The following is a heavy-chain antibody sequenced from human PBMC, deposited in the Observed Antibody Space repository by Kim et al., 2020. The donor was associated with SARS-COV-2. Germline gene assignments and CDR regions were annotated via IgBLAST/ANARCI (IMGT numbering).Heavy chain of an antibody. CDR1: GASISTYH. CDR3: ARRGWYSDI. V-gene: IGHV4-59*08. Sequence: SETLSLTCTVSGASISTYHWSWIRQPPGKGLEWIGYISNSGNTHYNPSLRSRVTISVDTSKNQFSLMLTSVTAADTAVYYCARRGWYSDIWGRGTLVTVSS. D-gene: IGHD2-15*01. J-gene: IGHJ2*01. CDR2: ISNSGNT.